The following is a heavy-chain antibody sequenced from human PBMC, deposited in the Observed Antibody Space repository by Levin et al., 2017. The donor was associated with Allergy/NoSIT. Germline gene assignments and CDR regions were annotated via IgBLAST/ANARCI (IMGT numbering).Heavy chain of an antibody. J-gene: IGHJ2*01. V-gene: IGHV4-34*01. CDR2: ITHSGST. CDR3: ARRRWYSSGDTWYFDL. Sequence: KSSETLSLTCAVYGGSFSGYYWSWIRQPPGKGLEWIGEITHSGSTNYNPSLKSRVTISLDTSKNQFSLKLSSVTAADTALYYCARRRWYSSGDTWYFDLWGRGTLVTVSS. CDR1: GGSFSGYY. D-gene: IGHD6-19*01.